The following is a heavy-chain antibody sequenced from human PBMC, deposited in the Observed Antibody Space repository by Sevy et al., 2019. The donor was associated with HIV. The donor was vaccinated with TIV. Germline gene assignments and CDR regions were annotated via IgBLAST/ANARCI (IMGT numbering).Heavy chain of an antibody. CDR3: AKSGGDSSGYQPPMIDY. J-gene: IGHJ4*02. CDR2: ISGSGGST. V-gene: IGHV3-23*01. CDR1: GFTFSSYA. Sequence: GGSLRLSCAASGFTFSSYAMSWVRQAPGKGLEWVSAISGSGGSTYYADSVKGRFTIYRDNSKNTLYLQMNSLRAEDTAVYYCAKSGGDSSGYQPPMIDYWGQGTLVTVSS. D-gene: IGHD3-22*01.